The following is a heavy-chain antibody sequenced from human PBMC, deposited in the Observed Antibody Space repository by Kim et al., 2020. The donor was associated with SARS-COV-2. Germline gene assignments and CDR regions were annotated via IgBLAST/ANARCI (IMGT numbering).Heavy chain of an antibody. CDR3: ARCITMVRGVIAPGSGCLLFDP. V-gene: IGHV3-23*01. D-gene: IGHD3-10*01. J-gene: IGHJ5*02. Sequence: FTISRDNSKNTLYLQMNSLRAEDTAVYYCARCITMVRGVIAPGSGCLLFDPWGQGTLVTVSS.